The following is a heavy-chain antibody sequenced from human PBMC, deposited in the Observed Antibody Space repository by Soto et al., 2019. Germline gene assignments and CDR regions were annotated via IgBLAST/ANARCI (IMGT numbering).Heavy chain of an antibody. V-gene: IGHV3-53*01. CDR1: GFTVSRNY. CDR2: IYSGGAT. J-gene: IGHJ4*02. Sequence: EVHLVESGGGLIQPGGSLRLSCAASGFTVSRNYMTWVRQAPGKGLEWVSLIYSGGATYYADSVKGRFTISRDNSKNTLYLQMDSLRADDTAVYYCATGHNGALPYWGQGTLVTVSS. D-gene: IGHD4-17*01. CDR3: ATGHNGALPY.